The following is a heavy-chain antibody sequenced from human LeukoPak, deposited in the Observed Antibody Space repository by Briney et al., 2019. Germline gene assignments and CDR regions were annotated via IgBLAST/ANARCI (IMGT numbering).Heavy chain of an antibody. Sequence: SETLSLTCTVSGGSISSYYWSWIRQPPGMGLEWIGYIYYSGSTNYNPSLKSRVTISVDTSKNQFSLKLSSVTAADTAVYYCARGRDYYDSSGYYYYFDYWGQGTLVTVSS. D-gene: IGHD3-22*01. V-gene: IGHV4-59*01. CDR3: ARGRDYYDSSGYYYYFDY. CDR2: IYYSGST. CDR1: GGSISSYY. J-gene: IGHJ4*02.